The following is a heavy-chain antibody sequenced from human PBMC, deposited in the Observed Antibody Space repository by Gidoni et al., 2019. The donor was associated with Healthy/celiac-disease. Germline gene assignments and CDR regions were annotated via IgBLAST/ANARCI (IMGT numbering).Heavy chain of an antibody. CDR3: ARAPPAAPYWYFDL. Sequence: QVQLQESGPGLVKPSETLSLTCNGSGGSISSYYWSWIRQPPGKGLEWIGYIYYSGSTNYNPSLKCRVTISVDTSKNQFSLKLSSVTAADTAVYYCARAPPAAPYWYFDLWGRGTLVTVSS. D-gene: IGHD2-15*01. CDR1: GGSISSYY. V-gene: IGHV4-59*01. CDR2: IYYSGST. J-gene: IGHJ2*01.